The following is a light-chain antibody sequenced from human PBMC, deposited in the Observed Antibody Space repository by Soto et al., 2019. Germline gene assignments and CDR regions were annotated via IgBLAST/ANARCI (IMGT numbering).Light chain of an antibody. CDR1: QDINNY. Sequence: IQMTQSPSSLSASVGDRVTITCQASQDINNYLAWYQQKPGKAPKLLIYAASTLQSGVPSRFSGSGSGTDFTLTISCLQSEDFATYYCQQYYSYPITFGQGTRLEIK. CDR2: AAS. CDR3: QQYYSYPIT. J-gene: IGKJ5*01. V-gene: IGKV1-8*01.